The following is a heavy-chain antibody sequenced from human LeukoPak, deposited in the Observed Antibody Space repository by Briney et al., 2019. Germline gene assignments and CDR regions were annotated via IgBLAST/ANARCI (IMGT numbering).Heavy chain of an antibody. CDR3: PREHVLRFLDY. D-gene: IGHD3-3*01. V-gene: IGHV3-48*04. CDR1: GFIFSSYS. CDR2: ISSSRSTI. J-gene: IGHJ4*02. Sequence: GGSLRLSCAASGFIFSSYSMNWVRQAPGKGLEWVSYISSSRSTIYYADSVRGRFTISRDNAKNSLYLQMNSLRAEDTAVYYCPREHVLRFLDYWGQGTLVTVSS.